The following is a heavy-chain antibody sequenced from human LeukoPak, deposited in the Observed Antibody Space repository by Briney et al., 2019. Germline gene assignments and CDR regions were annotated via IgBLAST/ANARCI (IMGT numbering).Heavy chain of an antibody. J-gene: IGHJ4*02. Sequence: ASVKASCTASGYTFTNYGINWVRQAPGQGLEWMGWISGYNGKTNYAQKFQGRVTMTTDTSTTTAYMELRSLRSDDTAVYYCARDRSSGGSGYWGQGTLVTVSS. D-gene: IGHD6-19*01. CDR1: GYTFTNYG. CDR2: ISGYNGKT. CDR3: ARDRSSGGSGY. V-gene: IGHV1-18*01.